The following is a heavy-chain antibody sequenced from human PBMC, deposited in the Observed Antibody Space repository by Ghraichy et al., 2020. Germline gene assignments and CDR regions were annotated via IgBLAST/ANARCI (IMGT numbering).Heavy chain of an antibody. V-gene: IGHV3-23*01. D-gene: IGHD3-10*01. Sequence: GESLNISCAASGFTFSSYAMSWVRQAPGKGLEWVSAISGSGGSTYYADSVKGRFTISRDNSKNTLYLQMNSLRAEDTAVYYCAKSKGFITMVRGVINFDYWGQGTLVTVSS. CDR1: GFTFSSYA. J-gene: IGHJ4*02. CDR2: ISGSGGST. CDR3: AKSKGFITMVRGVINFDY.